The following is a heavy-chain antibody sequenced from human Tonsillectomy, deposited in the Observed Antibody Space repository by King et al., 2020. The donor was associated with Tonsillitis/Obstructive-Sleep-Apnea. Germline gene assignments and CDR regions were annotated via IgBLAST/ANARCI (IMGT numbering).Heavy chain of an antibody. CDR2: ISSSSSYT. D-gene: IGHD3-3*01. CDR3: AKTYYDFWSGPYDYYMDG. J-gene: IGHJ6*03. CDR1: GFTFSDYY. V-gene: IGHV3-11*05. Sequence: VQLVESGGGLVKPGGSLRLSCAASGFTFSDYYMSWIRQAPGKGLEWVSYISSSSSYTNYADSVKGRFTISRDNAKNSLYLQMNSLRAEDTAVYYCAKTYYDFWSGPYDYYMDGWGKGTTVTVSS.